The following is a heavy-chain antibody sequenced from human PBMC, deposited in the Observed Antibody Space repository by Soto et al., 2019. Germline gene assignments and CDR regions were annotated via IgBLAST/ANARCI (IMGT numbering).Heavy chain of an antibody. Sequence: GGSLRLSCADSGFAFSDYAMTWVRQAPGKGLEWVSDISDGDSATHYADSVKGRFTVSRDDSKNTLYLQMDSLRAEDAAVYYCAKGRTFFDFWGQGTLVTVSS. CDR1: GFAFSDYA. CDR3: AKGRTFFDF. J-gene: IGHJ4*02. CDR2: ISDGDSAT. D-gene: IGHD3-16*01. V-gene: IGHV3-23*01.